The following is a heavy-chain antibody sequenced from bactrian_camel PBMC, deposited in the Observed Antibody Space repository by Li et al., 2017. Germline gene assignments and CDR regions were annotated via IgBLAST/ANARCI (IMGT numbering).Heavy chain of an antibody. CDR2: IDSVRIT. V-gene: IGHV3S42*01. CDR3: AADCVGAGDCYAGSTCYRN. Sequence: DVQLVESGGGSVQAGGSLRLSCVGSGYTYRSACMGWFRQAPGKEREWVATIDSVRITSYTDSVKGRFTISKDNAKNTLYLQMNILKPEDTAMYYCAADCVGAGDCYAGSTCYRNWGQGTQVTVS. D-gene: IGHD3*01. J-gene: IGHJ4*01. CDR1: GYTYRSAC.